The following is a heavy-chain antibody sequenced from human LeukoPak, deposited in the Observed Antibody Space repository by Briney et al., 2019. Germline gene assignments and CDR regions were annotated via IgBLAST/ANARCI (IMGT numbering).Heavy chain of an antibody. Sequence: PSETLSLTCKVSGYPIGLDYYWVWIRQAPGRGLQWIGGFHRGRIQYNSALKSRVTISIDSSKNQFSLRMWPVTAADTALYFCARAPSSYESGNGYPNLGWLDPWGQGALVTVSS. CDR3: ARAPSSYESGNGYPNLGWLDP. CDR2: FHRGRI. CDR1: GYPIGLDYY. D-gene: IGHD5-24*01. V-gene: IGHV4-38-2*02. J-gene: IGHJ5*02.